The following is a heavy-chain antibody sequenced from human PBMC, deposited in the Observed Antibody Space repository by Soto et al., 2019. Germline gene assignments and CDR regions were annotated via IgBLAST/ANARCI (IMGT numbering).Heavy chain of an antibody. V-gene: IGHV4-30-2*01. CDR1: GGSISSGGYS. Sequence: QLQLQESGSGLVKPSQTLSLTCAVSGGSISSGGYSWSWIRRPPGKGLEWIGYIYLGGSTYYNPSLKSRVTISVDRSKNQFSLKLISVTAADTAVYFCARRVTYYYDSSGYYYDYWGQGTLVTVSS. CDR2: IYLGGST. D-gene: IGHD3-22*01. CDR3: ARRVTYYYDSSGYYYDY. J-gene: IGHJ4*02.